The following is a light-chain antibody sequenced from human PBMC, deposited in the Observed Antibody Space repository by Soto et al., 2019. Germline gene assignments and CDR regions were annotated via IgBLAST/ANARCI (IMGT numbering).Light chain of an antibody. CDR2: HAS. V-gene: IGKV3-15*01. J-gene: IGKJ4*01. CDR1: ESVSNN. Sequence: EIVMTQSPATLSVSPGERATLSCRASESVSNNLAWYQQKPGQAPRLLIYHASTRATGIPARFSGSGSGTELTLTINSLQPEDSAAYYCQQYNKWPLTFGGGTKVEIK. CDR3: QQYNKWPLT.